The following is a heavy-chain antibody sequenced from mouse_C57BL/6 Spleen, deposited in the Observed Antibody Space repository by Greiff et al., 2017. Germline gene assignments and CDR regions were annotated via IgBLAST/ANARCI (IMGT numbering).Heavy chain of an antibody. V-gene: IGHV1-19*01. CDR1: GYTFTDYY. CDR3: ARSYDYDGGYAMDY. D-gene: IGHD2-4*01. Sequence: VQLQQSGPVLVKPGASVKMSCKASGYTFTDYYMNWVKQSHGKSLEWIGVINPYNGGTSYNQKFKGKATLTVDKSSSTAYMELNSLTSEDSAVXYCARSYDYDGGYAMDYWGQGTSGTVSS. J-gene: IGHJ4*01. CDR2: INPYNGGT.